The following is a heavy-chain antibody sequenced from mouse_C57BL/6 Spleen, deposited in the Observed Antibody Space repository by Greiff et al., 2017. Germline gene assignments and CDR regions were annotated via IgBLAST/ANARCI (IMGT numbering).Heavy chain of an antibody. Sequence: QVQLQQSGAELVKPGASVKISCKASGYAFSSYWMNWVKQRPGKGLAWIGQIYPGDGDTNYNGKFKGKATLTADKSSSTAYMQLSSLTSEDSAVYFCARSRSNYGMDYWGQGTSVTVSS. CDR3: ARSRSNYGMDY. J-gene: IGHJ4*01. CDR1: GYAFSSYW. CDR2: IYPGDGDT. D-gene: IGHD5-1*01. V-gene: IGHV1-80*01.